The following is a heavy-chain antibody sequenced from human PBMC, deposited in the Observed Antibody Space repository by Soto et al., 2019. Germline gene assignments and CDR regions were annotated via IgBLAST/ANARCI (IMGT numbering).Heavy chain of an antibody. CDR1: GFTVSTKY. CDR3: AGDPWAADY. D-gene: IGHD3-16*01. Sequence: EVQLVESGGGLVQPGGSLRLSCAASGFTVSTKYMSWVRQAPGKGLEWVSVIYSGGSTFYADSVRGRFTISIDNSKNTVNLEMKSLRAVDTAVYYCAGDPWAADYWGQGTLVTVSS. CDR2: IYSGGST. V-gene: IGHV3-66*01. J-gene: IGHJ4*02.